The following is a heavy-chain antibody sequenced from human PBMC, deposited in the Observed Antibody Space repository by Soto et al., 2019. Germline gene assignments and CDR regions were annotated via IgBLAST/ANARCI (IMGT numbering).Heavy chain of an antibody. CDR3: ARDKTGSATYLRY. CDR2: ISYDGTKK. CDR1: GITFSSYG. D-gene: IGHD3-10*01. J-gene: IGHJ4*02. Sequence: QVQLEESGGGVVQPGRSLRLSCAASGITFSSYGMHWVRQAPGKGLEWVAIISYDGTKKYYADSVKGRFTISRDNSKNTLYLQMNSLRADDTAVSYCARDKTGSATYLRYWGQGTLVTVSS. V-gene: IGHV3-30-3*01.